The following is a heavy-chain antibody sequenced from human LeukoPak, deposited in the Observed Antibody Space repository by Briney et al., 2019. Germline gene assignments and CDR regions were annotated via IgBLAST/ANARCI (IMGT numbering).Heavy chain of an antibody. D-gene: IGHD3-3*01. J-gene: IGHJ6*03. CDR1: GGSISSGGYY. V-gene: IGHV4-31*03. Sequence: SETLSLTCTVSGGSISSGGYYWSWIRQHPGKGLEWIGYIYYSGSTYYTPSLKSRVTISVDTSKNQFSLKLSSVTAADTAVYYCARGKIFGVVTEYAPYYYRDVWGKGTTVTVSS. CDR3: ARGKIFGVVTEYAPYYYRDV. CDR2: IYYSGST.